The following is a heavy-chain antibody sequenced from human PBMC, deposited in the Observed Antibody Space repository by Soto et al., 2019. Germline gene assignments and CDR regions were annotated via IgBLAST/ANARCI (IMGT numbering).Heavy chain of an antibody. D-gene: IGHD2-2*01. CDR2: MNPNSGNT. CDR3: ARGGLDCSSTSCYEYFDY. V-gene: IGHV1-8*01. Sequence: QVQLVQSGAEVKKPGASVKVSCKASGYTFTSYDINWVRQATGQGLEWMGWMNPNSGNTGYAQKFQCRVTMTRNTSISTAYMELSSLRAEDTAVYYCARGGLDCSSTSCYEYFDYWGQGTLVTVSS. CDR1: GYTFTSYD. J-gene: IGHJ4*02.